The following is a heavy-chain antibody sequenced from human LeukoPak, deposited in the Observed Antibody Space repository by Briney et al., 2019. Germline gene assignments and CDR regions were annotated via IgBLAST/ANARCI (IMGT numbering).Heavy chain of an antibody. Sequence: GGSLRLSCAASGFTFSSYGMHWVRQAPGKGLEWVAVISYDGSNKYYADSVKGRFTISRDNSKNTLYLQMNSLRAEDTAVYYCAREGYQLAVFDYWGQGTLVTVSS. CDR2: ISYDGSNK. J-gene: IGHJ4*02. CDR3: AREGYQLAVFDY. V-gene: IGHV3-30*03. CDR1: GFTFSSYG. D-gene: IGHD2-2*01.